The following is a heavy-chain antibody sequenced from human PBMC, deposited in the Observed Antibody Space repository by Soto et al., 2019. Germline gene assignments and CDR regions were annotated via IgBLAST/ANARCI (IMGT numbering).Heavy chain of an antibody. Sequence: SETLSLTCAVYVASDSTTNWWSWVGQPPGKGLEWIGEVYHSGSTTSYNPSLKSRVTISADKSENQFSLKLTSVTAADTAVYYCARGAIVAASNVFDIWGQGTMVT. CDR3: ARGAIVAASNVFDI. CDR1: VASDSTTNW. CDR2: VYHSGST. J-gene: IGHJ3*02. D-gene: IGHD6-13*01. V-gene: IGHV4-4*02.